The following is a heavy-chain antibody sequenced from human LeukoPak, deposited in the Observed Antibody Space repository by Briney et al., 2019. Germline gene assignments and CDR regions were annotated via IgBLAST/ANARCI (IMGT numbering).Heavy chain of an antibody. CDR2: ISGSGGST. J-gene: IGHJ6*02. Sequence: GGSLGLSCAASGFTFSSYWMHWVRQAPGKGLEWVSTISGSGGSTYYADSVKGRFTISRDNSKNTLYLQMNSLRAEDTAVYYCAASGWYSPYYFYGMDVWGQGTTVTVSS. CDR3: AASGWYSPYYFYGMDV. D-gene: IGHD6-19*01. CDR1: GFTFSSYW. V-gene: IGHV3-23*01.